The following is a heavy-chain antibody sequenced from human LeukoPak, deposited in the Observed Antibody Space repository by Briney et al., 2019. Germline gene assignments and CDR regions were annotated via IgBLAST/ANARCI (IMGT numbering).Heavy chain of an antibody. CDR3: AKDQQSISYSP. Sequence: GGSLRLSCAASGFTFSSYEINWVRQAPGKGLEWVSFISSSGSTIKYADSVKGRFTISRDNSKNTLYLQMNSLRVEDTAIYNCAKDQQSISYSPWGQGTLVTVSS. CDR2: ISSSGSTI. V-gene: IGHV3-48*03. D-gene: IGHD4-11*01. J-gene: IGHJ5*02. CDR1: GFTFSSYE.